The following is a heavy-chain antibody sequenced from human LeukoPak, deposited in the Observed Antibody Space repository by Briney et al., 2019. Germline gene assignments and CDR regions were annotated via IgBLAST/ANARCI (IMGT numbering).Heavy chain of an antibody. CDR3: VRNNNNDY. CDR2: ISYDGSTK. J-gene: IGHJ4*02. V-gene: IGHV3-30*02. D-gene: IGHD2/OR15-2a*01. Sequence: PGGSLRLSCAASGFTFSSHAMHWVRQAPGKGLEWVAFISYDGSTKTYADSVKGRFTTSRDISLHLQMNSLRAEERAVYYCVRNNNNDYWGQGTLVSVSS. CDR1: GFTFSSHA.